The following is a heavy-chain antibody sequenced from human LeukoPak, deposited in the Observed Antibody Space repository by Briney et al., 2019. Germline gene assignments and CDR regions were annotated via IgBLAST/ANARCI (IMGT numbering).Heavy chain of an antibody. D-gene: IGHD4-17*01. Sequence: SETLSLTCTVSGGSISSSSYYWGWIRQPPGKGLEWIGSIYYSGSTYYNPSLKSRVTISVDTSKNQFSLKLSSVTAADTAVYYCARDGGDGDTYYFDYWGQGTLVTVSS. V-gene: IGHV4-39*07. CDR1: GGSISSSSYY. CDR3: ARDGGDGDTYYFDY. J-gene: IGHJ4*02. CDR2: IYYSGST.